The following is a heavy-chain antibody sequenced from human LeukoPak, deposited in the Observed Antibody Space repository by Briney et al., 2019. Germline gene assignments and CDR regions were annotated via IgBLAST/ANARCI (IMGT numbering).Heavy chain of an antibody. CDR3: AESRFRGVYYVDY. CDR2: ISYDGSNE. D-gene: IGHD3-10*01. V-gene: IGHV3-30*03. CDR1: GFTFRTYA. Sequence: GGTLSLSCAASGFTFRTYAMNWVRKAPAKGLERVAIISYDGSNENYADSVKGRFTISRDNSKNTLYPQMNSLRGQDPAGFYCAESRFRGVYYVDYWGQGTLVTVSS. J-gene: IGHJ4*02.